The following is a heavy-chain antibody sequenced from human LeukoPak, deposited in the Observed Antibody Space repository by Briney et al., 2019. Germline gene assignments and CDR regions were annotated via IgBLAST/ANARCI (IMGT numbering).Heavy chain of an antibody. J-gene: IGHJ4*02. CDR2: IDQVGSEI. CDR3: ARDGVRGRYDHNHFDH. CDR1: GFTFSSYW. Sequence: PGGSLRLSCAGSGFTFSSYWMSWVRQAPGKGLEWVANIDQVGSEIYYLNSLKGRFTIFRDNTKNLPLLQMNSLTAEDTATYYCARDGVRGRYDHNHFDHWGQGTLVTVSS. V-gene: IGHV3-7*01. D-gene: IGHD2-8*01.